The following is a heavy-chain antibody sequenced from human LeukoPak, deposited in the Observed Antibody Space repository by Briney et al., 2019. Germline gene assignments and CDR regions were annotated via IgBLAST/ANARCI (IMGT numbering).Heavy chain of an antibody. CDR2: ISSSSSYI. CDR3: AARPAGYCSGGSCYTVGY. V-gene: IGHV3-21*01. D-gene: IGHD2-15*01. Sequence: GGSLRLSCAASGFTFSSYSMNWVRQAPGKELEWVSSISSSSSYIYYADPVKGRFTISRDNAKNSLYLQMNSLRAEDTAVYYCAARPAGYCSGGSCYTVGYWGQGTLVTVSS. J-gene: IGHJ4*02. CDR1: GFTFSSYS.